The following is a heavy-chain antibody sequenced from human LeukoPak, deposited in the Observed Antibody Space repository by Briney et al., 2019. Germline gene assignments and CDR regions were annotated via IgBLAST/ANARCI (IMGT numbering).Heavy chain of an antibody. D-gene: IGHD6-19*01. Sequence: GGSLRLSCAASGFTFGSYAMTWVRQAPGKGLEWVSHISGSGGSTYHADSVKGRSTISRDNSKNTVYLQMNSLRAEDTAVYYCAKTTAGHSSGRDPGWPVDYWGQGTLVTVSS. CDR3: AKTTAGHSSGRDPGWPVDY. CDR1: GFTFGSYA. V-gene: IGHV3-23*01. CDR2: ISGSGGST. J-gene: IGHJ4*02.